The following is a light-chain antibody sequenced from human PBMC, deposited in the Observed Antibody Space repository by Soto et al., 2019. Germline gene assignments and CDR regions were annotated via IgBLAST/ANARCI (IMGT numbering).Light chain of an antibody. CDR2: GAS. CDR3: HQYGTSPRT. Sequence: EIVLTQSPGTLSLSPGERAALYCRASQSVSNTYLAWYQQKPGQAPRLLIYGASSRATGIPDRFSGSGSGTDFTLTISRLEPEDFAVYFCHQYGTSPRTFGPGTKVEF. J-gene: IGKJ1*01. CDR1: QSVSNTY. V-gene: IGKV3-20*01.